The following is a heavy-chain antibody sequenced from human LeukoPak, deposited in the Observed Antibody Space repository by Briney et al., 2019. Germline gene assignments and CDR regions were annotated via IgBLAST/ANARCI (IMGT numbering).Heavy chain of an antibody. CDR2: INPSGGST. CDR3: ARGPSITMVRGGQWYYYMDV. J-gene: IGHJ6*03. D-gene: IGHD3-10*01. Sequence: GASVKVSCKASGYTFTSYGISWVRQAPGQGLEWMGIINPSGGSTSSAQKFQGRVTMTRDTSTSTVYMELSSLRSEDTAVYYCARGPSITMVRGGQWYYYMDVWGKGTTVTISS. CDR1: GYTFTSYG. V-gene: IGHV1-46*01.